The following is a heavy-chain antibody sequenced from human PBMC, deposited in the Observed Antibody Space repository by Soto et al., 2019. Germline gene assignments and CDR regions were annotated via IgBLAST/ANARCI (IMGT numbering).Heavy chain of an antibody. CDR3: PTDSDITIISYRFNY. CDR1: GFTFSNAW. D-gene: IGHD3-16*02. CDR2: IKSKTDGGTT. V-gene: IGHV3-15*07. J-gene: IGHJ4*01. Sequence: PGGSLRLSCAASGFTFSNAWINWVRQAPGKGLEWVGRIKSKTDGGTTDFAAPVKGRFAISRDDSKNMVYLQMNSLKTEDTAVYYCPTDSDITIISYRFNYWGHGTLVTVSS.